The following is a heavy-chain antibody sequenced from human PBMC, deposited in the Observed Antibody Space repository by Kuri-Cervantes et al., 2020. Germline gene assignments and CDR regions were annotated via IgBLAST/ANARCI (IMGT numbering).Heavy chain of an antibody. CDR2: IKQDGSEK. V-gene: IGHV3-7*01. CDR3: ARVGGGDCWDY. Sequence: GESLKISCAASGFTFSSYWMGWVRQAPGKGLEWVANIKQDGSEKYYVDSVKGRFTISRDNAKNSLYLQMNSLRAEDTAVYYCARVGGGDCWDYWGQGTLVTVSS. J-gene: IGHJ4*02. CDR1: GFTFSSYW. D-gene: IGHD2-21*02.